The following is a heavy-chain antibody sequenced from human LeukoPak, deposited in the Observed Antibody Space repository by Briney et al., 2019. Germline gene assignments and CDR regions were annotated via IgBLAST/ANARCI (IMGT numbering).Heavy chain of an antibody. V-gene: IGHV1-69*02. Sequence: SVKVSCKASGGTFSSYTISWVRQAPGQGLEWMGRIIPILGIANYAQKFQGRVTITADKSTSAAYMELSSLRSEDTAVYYCARGYYYDSSGYLTSYYWGQGTLVTVSS. J-gene: IGHJ4*02. CDR3: ARGYYYDSSGYLTSYY. D-gene: IGHD3-22*01. CDR1: GGTFSSYT. CDR2: IIPILGIA.